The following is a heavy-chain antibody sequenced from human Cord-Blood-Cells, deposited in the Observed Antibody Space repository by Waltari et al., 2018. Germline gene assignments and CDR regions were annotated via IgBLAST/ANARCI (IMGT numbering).Heavy chain of an antibody. V-gene: IGHV3-64*01. CDR1: GFTFSSYA. D-gene: IGHD3-16*01. J-gene: IGHJ4*02. CDR3: ARGDGGFDY. CDR2: ISSNGGST. Sequence: EVQLVESGGGLVQPGGSLRLACAAYGFTFSSYAMHWVRQAPGKGLEYVSAISSNGGSTYYANSVKGRVTISRDNSKNTLYLQMGSLRAEDMAVYYCARGDGGFDYWGQGTLVTVSS.